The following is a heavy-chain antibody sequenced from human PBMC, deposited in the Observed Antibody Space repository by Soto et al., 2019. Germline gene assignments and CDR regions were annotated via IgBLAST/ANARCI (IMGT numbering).Heavy chain of an antibody. CDR2: IDYTGNT. J-gene: IGHJ4*02. D-gene: IGHD5-18*01. CDR3: ARINKGYGTDS. V-gene: IGHV4-39*01. Sequence: PSETLSLTCTVSGGSISSGSYYWSCIRQPPGKGLEWIASIDYTGNTFNNPSLTSRVTISVDTSTNQLSLKVTSVTAADTAVYYCARINKGYGTDSWGQGTLVTVSS. CDR1: GGSISSGSYY.